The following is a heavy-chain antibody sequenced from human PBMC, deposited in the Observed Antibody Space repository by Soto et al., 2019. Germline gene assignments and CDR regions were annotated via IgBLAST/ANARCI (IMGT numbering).Heavy chain of an antibody. J-gene: IGHJ6*02. CDR1: GFTFSSYA. CDR2: ISGTAGSS. CDR3: VKDEDRYSYRLMDV. D-gene: IGHD5-18*01. V-gene: IGHV3-23*01. Sequence: EVQLLASGGGLVQPGGSLRVSCAASGFTFSSYAMTWVRQAPGKGLEWVSGISGTAGSSYYADSVKVRFTISRDNSKNMLYLQMNSLRAEDTAVYYCVKDEDRYSYRLMDVWGQGTTVTVSS.